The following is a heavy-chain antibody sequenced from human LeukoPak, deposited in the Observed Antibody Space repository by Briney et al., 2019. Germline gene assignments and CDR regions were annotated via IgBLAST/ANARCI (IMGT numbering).Heavy chain of an antibody. CDR2: IIPIFGTA. V-gene: IGHV1-69*13. D-gene: IGHD2-15*01. CDR3: ARSVCSGGSCYSWDYYYYYGMDV. Sequence: SVKVPCKASGGTFSSYAISWVRQAPGQGLEWMGGIIPIFGTANYAQKFQGRVTITADESTSTAYMELSSLRSENTAVYYCARSVCSGGSCYSWDYYYYYGMDVWGQGTTVTVSS. J-gene: IGHJ6*02. CDR1: GGTFSSYA.